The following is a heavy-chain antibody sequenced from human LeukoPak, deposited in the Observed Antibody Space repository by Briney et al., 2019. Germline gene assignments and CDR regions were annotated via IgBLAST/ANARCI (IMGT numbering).Heavy chain of an antibody. CDR2: INLDGSDK. J-gene: IGHJ4*02. V-gene: IGHV3-7*01. Sequence: GGSLRLSCAASGFIFSSHWMSWVRQAPGKGLEWVANINLDGSDKYYVDSVKGRFTISRDNAKNSLYLRMNSLRAEDTAIYYYARRGSYFSKWGQGALVTVSS. D-gene: IGHD1-26*01. CDR3: ARRGSYFSK. CDR1: GFIFSSHW.